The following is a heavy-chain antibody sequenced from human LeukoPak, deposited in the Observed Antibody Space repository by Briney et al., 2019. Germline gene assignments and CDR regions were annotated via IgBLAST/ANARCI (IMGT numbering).Heavy chain of an antibody. CDR2: IYTSGST. Sequence: PSQTLSLTCTVSGGSISSGSYYWSWIRQPAGKGLEWIGRIYTSGSTNYNPPLKSRVTISVDTSKTQFSLKLSSVTAADTAVYYCARETRWLQNNDAFDIWGQGTMVTVSS. CDR1: GGSISSGSYY. J-gene: IGHJ3*02. V-gene: IGHV4-61*02. D-gene: IGHD5-24*01. CDR3: ARETRWLQNNDAFDI.